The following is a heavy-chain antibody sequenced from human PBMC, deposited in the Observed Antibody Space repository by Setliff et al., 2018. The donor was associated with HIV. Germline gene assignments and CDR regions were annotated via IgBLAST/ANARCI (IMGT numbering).Heavy chain of an antibody. CDR1: GGSISSSSYY. CDR3: ARHMEYYYYYMDV. V-gene: IGHV4-39*01. J-gene: IGHJ6*03. Sequence: PSETLSLTCTVSGGSISSSSYYWGWIRQPPGKGLEWIGSIYYSGSTYYNPSLKRRVTMFVDTSKNQFSLTVSSVTAADTAVYYCARHMEYYYYYMDVWGKGTTVTVS. D-gene: IGHD1-1*01. CDR2: IYYSGST.